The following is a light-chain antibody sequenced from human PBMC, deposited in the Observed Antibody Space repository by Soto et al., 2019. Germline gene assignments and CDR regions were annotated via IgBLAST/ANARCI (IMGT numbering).Light chain of an antibody. CDR3: QSYDSSLSGYV. Sequence: QPVLTQPPSVSEAPGQRVPISCTGSSSNIGAGYEAHWYQQVPGTAPKLLIYENNNRPSGVPDRFSGSKSGTSASLAITGLQAEDEAEYYCQSYDSSLSGYVFGTGTKVTVL. CDR1: SSNIGAGYE. V-gene: IGLV1-40*01. J-gene: IGLJ1*01. CDR2: ENN.